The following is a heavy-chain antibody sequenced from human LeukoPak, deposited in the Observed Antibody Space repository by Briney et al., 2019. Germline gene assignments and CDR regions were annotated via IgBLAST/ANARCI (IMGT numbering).Heavy chain of an antibody. Sequence: GGSLRLSCAASGFTFSSYGMHWVRQAPGKGLEWVAVIWYDGSNKYYADSVKGRFTISRDNSKNTLYLQMNSLRAEDTAVYYCARDRIYDFWSGYYIGYYFYGMDVWGQGTTVTVSS. D-gene: IGHD3-3*01. V-gene: IGHV3-30*19. CDR2: IWYDGSNK. CDR1: GFTFSSYG. J-gene: IGHJ6*02. CDR3: ARDRIYDFWSGYYIGYYFYGMDV.